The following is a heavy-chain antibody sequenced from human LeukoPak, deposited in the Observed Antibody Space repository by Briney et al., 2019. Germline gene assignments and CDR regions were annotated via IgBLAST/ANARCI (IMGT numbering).Heavy chain of an antibody. CDR2: ISTSGDST. CDR3: ARQLGYCSDGSCYFDY. D-gene: IGHD2-15*01. Sequence: GGSLRLSCAAPGFTFSSYAMSWVRQAPGKGLEWVSAISTSGDSTYSADSVRGRFTISRDNSKNTLYLQVNSLRAEDTALYYCARQLGYCSDGSCYFDYWGQGTLVTVSS. CDR1: GFTFSSYA. V-gene: IGHV3-23*01. J-gene: IGHJ4*02.